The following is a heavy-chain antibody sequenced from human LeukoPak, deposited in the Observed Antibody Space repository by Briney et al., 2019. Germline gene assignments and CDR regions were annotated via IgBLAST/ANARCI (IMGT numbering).Heavy chain of an antibody. D-gene: IGHD6-13*01. V-gene: IGHV1-46*01. Sequence: ASVKVSCKASGYTFTCYYMHWVRQAPGQGLEWMGIINPSGGSTSYAQKFQGRVTMTRDTSTSTVYMELSSLRSEDTAVYYCARALRVRYSSSWYYFDYWGQGTLVTVSS. CDR2: INPSGGST. CDR1: GYTFTCYY. CDR3: ARALRVRYSSSWYYFDY. J-gene: IGHJ4*02.